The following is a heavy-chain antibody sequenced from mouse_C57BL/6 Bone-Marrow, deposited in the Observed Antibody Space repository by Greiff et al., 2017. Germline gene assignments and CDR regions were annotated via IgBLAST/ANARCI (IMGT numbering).Heavy chain of an antibody. CDR2: IDPENGDN. Sequence: VQLQQSGAELVRPGASVKLSCTASGFNIKDAYMHWVKQRPEQGLEWIGWIDPENGDNEYAPKFQGKATITADTSSNTAYLQLSSLTSEDTAVYYCTNPVVADFDYWGQGTTLTVSS. CDR3: TNPVVADFDY. D-gene: IGHD1-1*01. CDR1: GFNIKDAY. J-gene: IGHJ2*01. V-gene: IGHV14-4*01.